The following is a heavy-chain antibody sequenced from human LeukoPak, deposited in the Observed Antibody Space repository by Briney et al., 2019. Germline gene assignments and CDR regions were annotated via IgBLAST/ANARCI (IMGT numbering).Heavy chain of an antibody. CDR2: ISSSSTYR. J-gene: IGHJ3*02. CDR3: ARKGEVTAPTKNAFDI. D-gene: IGHD2-21*02. V-gene: IGHV3-21*01. CDR1: GFSFSNYS. Sequence: GGSLRLSCAASGFSFSNYSMHWVRQAPGKGLEWVSFISSSSTYRYYADSVKGRFTISRDNAKNSLYLQMNSLRAEDTAVYFCARKGEVTAPTKNAFDIWGQGTMVTVSS.